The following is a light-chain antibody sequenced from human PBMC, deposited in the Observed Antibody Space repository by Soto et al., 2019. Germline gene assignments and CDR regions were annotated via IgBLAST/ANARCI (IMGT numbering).Light chain of an antibody. V-gene: IGKV1-5*03. CDR1: QSISSW. J-gene: IGKJ1*01. Sequence: DIQMTQSPSTLSASVGDRVTITCRASQSISSWLAWYQQKPGKAPKLLIYKASSLESGVPSRFSGSGSGTEFTITISSLKPDDFATYYCQQYNNYPWTFGQGTKVEIK. CDR3: QQYNNYPWT. CDR2: KAS.